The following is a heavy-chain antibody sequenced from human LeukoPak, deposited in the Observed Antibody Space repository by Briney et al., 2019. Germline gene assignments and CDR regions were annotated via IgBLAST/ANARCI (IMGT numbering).Heavy chain of an antibody. CDR1: GFAFNRYS. CDR2: ISSTSSYI. CDR3: ARGEGIAAAGPSPREQEHYFDY. V-gene: IGHV3-21*01. J-gene: IGHJ4*02. D-gene: IGHD6-13*01. Sequence: GESLRLSCAASGFAFNRYSINWVRQAPGKGLEWVASISSTSSYIYYADSVRGRFTISRDNAKNSLYLQMNSLRAEDTAVYYCARGEGIAAAGPSPREQEHYFDYWGQGTLVTVSS.